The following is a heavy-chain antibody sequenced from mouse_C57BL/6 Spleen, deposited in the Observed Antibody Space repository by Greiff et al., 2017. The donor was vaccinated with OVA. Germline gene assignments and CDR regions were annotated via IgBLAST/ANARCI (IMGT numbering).Heavy chain of an antibody. CDR2: IWTGGGT. D-gene: IGHD1-1*01. CDR3: ARGTTVVHYAMDY. J-gene: IGHJ4*01. V-gene: IGHV2-9-1*01. CDR1: GFSLTSYA. Sequence: QVQLKESGPGLVAPSQSLSITCTVSGFSLTSYAISWVRQPPGKGLEWLGVIWTGGGTNYTSALKSRLSLSQDNSKSQVFLKINNQQADDTARYYCARGTTVVHYAMDYWGQGTSVTVSS.